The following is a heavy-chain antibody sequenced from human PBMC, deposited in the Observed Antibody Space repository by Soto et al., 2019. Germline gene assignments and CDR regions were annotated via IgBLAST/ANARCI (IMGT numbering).Heavy chain of an antibody. V-gene: IGHV1-2*04. Sequence: QVQLVQSGAEVKKPGASVKVSCRASGYTFTGYDMHWVRQAPGQGLEWMGWINPNNGGTNSAQKFQGWVTMTRDTSISTAYMELRSLKSDDTAIYYCARAIAAIWEGYAIDLWGQGTMVTVSS. CDR1: GYTFTGYD. CDR3: ARAIAAIWEGYAIDL. D-gene: IGHD6-13*01. CDR2: INPNNGGT. J-gene: IGHJ3*01.